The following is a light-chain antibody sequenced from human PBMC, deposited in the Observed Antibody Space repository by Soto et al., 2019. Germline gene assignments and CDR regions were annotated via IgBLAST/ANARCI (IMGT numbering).Light chain of an antibody. CDR3: SSYTSDNRDYV. Sequence: QSALTQPASVSGSPGQLITISCTGSSSDVGAYTSVSWYQQHPGNAPKLMIYEVSNRPSGVSRRFSGSKSGNTASLTISGLQAEDEAHYYCSSYTSDNRDYVFGTGTKLTVL. CDR1: SSDVGAYTS. J-gene: IGLJ1*01. V-gene: IGLV2-14*01. CDR2: EVS.